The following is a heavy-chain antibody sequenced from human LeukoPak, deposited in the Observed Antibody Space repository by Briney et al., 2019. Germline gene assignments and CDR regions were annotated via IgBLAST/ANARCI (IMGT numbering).Heavy chain of an antibody. V-gene: IGHV4-34*01. D-gene: IGHD1-14*01. J-gene: IGHJ5*02. Sequence: PSETLSLTCAVYGGSFSGYYWSWTRQPPGKGLEWIGEINHSGSTNYNPSLKSRVTISVDTSKNQFSLKLSSVTAADTAVYYCARGLPLRAYNWFDPWGQGTLVTVSS. CDR2: INHSGST. CDR3: ARGLPLRAYNWFDP. CDR1: GGSFSGYY.